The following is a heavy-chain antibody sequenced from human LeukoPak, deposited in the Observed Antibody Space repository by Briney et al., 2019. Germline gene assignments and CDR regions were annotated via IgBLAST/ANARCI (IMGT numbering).Heavy chain of an antibody. V-gene: IGHV3-7*01. D-gene: IGHD2-15*01. J-gene: IGHJ3*02. CDR1: EFTFSTYW. CDR2: IKQDGSEK. Sequence: GGSLRLSCAASEFTFSTYWMSWVRQAPGKGLEWVADIKQDGSEKYYVDSEKGRFTISRQNAKNSLFLQMNSLRAEDTAVYYCARHRSGGSQDDAFDIWGQGTMVTVSS. CDR3: ARHRSGGSQDDAFDI.